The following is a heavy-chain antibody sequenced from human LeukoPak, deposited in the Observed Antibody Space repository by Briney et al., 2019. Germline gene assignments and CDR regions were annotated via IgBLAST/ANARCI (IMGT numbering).Heavy chain of an antibody. CDR2: TNPNSGNT. CDR1: GYTFTSYV. D-gene: IGHD5-18*01. CDR3: ARAGNSEPIQHVTEYYYYGMDV. J-gene: IGHJ6*02. V-gene: IGHV1-8*01. Sequence: ASVKVSCKASGYTFTSYVINWVRQATGQGLEWMGWTNPNSGNTGYAQKFQGRVTMTRNTSISTAYMELSSLRSEDTAVYYCARAGNSEPIQHVTEYYYYGMDVWGQGTTVTVSS.